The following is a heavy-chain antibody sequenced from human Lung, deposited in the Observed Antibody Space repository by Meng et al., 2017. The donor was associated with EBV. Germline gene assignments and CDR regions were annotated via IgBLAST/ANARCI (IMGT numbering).Heavy chain of an antibody. Sequence: EVQLVESGGGLIKPGGSLRLSCAASGFTFRNAWRSWVRQAQGKALEWVGRIKSKTDGGTTDYAAPVKGRFTISRDDSKNTLYLQMNSLKTEDTAVYYCTRWSYGGTAYWGQGTLVTVAS. V-gene: IGHV3-15*01. J-gene: IGHJ4*02. CDR2: IKSKTDGGTT. CDR1: GFTFRNAW. CDR3: TRWSYGGTAY. D-gene: IGHD4-23*01.